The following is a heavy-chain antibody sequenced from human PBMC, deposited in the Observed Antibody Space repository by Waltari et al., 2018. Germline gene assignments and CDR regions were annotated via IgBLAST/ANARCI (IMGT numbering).Heavy chain of an antibody. J-gene: IGHJ4*02. V-gene: IGHV4-34*12. Sequence: QVQLQQWGAGLLQPSETLSLTCAVYGGSFSGYYWSWIRQPPGKGLEWVGVIIHSVSTNCNPSPKSRVTISVDTSKNQFPLKLRSVTAADTAVYYCHSGSYSGGIDYWRQGTLFSVSS. D-gene: IGHD1-26*01. CDR3: HSGSYSGGIDY. CDR1: GGSFSGYY. CDR2: IIHSVST.